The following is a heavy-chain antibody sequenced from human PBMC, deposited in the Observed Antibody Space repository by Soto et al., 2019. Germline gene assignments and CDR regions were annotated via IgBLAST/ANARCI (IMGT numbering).Heavy chain of an antibody. CDR2: LTSGGTT. CDR1: GFSFSDYA. CDR3: AKRATTVPTPGNYFDY. J-gene: IGHJ4*02. D-gene: IGHD2-15*01. Sequence: EVQLLESGGGLVQPGGSLRLSCAASGFSFSDYAMTWVRQAPGRGLEWVSTLTSGGTTFYADSVKGRFTISRDNSKNTLSLQMHSLRAEDTALYYCAKRATTVPTPGNYFDYWGQGTLVTVSS. V-gene: IGHV3-23*01.